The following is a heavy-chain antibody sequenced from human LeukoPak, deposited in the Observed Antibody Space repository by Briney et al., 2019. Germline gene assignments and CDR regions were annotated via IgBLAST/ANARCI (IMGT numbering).Heavy chain of an antibody. CDR1: DYIFTSYG. Sequence: ASVKVSCKASDYIFTSYGISWVRQAPGQGLEWMGWISPYNGNTDYAQKFQGRVTMTTDTSTSTAYMELSSLRSEDTAVYYCARGGVETEMPGSYYYMDVWGKGTTVTVSS. CDR2: ISPYNGNT. V-gene: IGHV1-18*01. D-gene: IGHD2-15*01. CDR3: ARGGVETEMPGSYYYMDV. J-gene: IGHJ6*03.